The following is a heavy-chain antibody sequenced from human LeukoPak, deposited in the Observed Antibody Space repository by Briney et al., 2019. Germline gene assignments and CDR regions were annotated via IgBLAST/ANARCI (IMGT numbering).Heavy chain of an antibody. CDR3: ARDTSVGTCGGLWGSYRLKWFDP. D-gene: IGHD3-16*02. J-gene: IGHJ5*02. Sequence: GGLRLSCAPSGFTLSSYWMCWVRQAPGKGLERVSNIKQDGSEKYYVDSVKGRFTISRDNAKNSLYLQMNCLGAEETAVYYCARDTSVGTCGGLWGSYRLKWFDPWGQGSPVTVRS. CDR2: IKQDGSEK. CDR1: GFTLSSYW. V-gene: IGHV3-7*01.